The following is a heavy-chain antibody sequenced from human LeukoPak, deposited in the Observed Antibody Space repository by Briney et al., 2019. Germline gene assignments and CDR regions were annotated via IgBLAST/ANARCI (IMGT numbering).Heavy chain of an antibody. CDR2: IYYSGST. Sequence: SETLSLTCAVYGGSFSGYYWSWIRQPPGKGLEWIGYIYYSGSTNYNPSLKSRVTISVDTSKNQFSLKLSSVTAADTAVYYCARHRDGYNLDWGQGTLVTVSS. CDR3: ARHRDGYNLD. J-gene: IGHJ4*02. V-gene: IGHV4-59*08. D-gene: IGHD5-24*01. CDR1: GGSFSGYY.